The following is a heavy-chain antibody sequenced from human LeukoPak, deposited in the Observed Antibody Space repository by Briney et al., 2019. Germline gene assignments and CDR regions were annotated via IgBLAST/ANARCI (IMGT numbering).Heavy chain of an antibody. J-gene: IGHJ4*02. CDR2: ISGSGGST. CDR1: GFTFSSYA. CDR3: AKSRGYGYGRTSGYFDY. D-gene: IGHD5-18*01. Sequence: PGGSLRLSCAASGFTFSSYAMSWVRQAPGKGLEWVSAISGSGGSTYYADSVKGRFTISRDNSKNTLYLQMNSLRAEDTAVYYCAKSRGYGYGRTSGYFDYWGQGTLVTVSS. V-gene: IGHV3-23*01.